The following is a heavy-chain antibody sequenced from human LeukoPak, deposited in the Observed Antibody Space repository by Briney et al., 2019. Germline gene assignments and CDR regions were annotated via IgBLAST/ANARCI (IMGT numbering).Heavy chain of an antibody. V-gene: IGHV4-59*13. CDR3: ASSRQAAAAYYFDY. D-gene: IGHD6-13*01. Sequence: KPSETLSLTCTVSGGSISSYYWSWIRQPPGKGLEWIGYIYYSGSTNYNPSLKGRVTISVDTSKNQFSLKLSSVTAADTAVYYCASSRQAAAAYYFDYWGQGTLVTVSS. J-gene: IGHJ4*02. CDR1: GGSISSYY. CDR2: IYYSGST.